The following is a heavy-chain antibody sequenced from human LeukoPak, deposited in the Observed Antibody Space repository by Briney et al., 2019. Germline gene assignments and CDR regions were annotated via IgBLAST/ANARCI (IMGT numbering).Heavy chain of an antibody. D-gene: IGHD3-3*01. CDR1: GFTFSNYW. CDR2: IRQDGSEK. Sequence: GGSLRLSCAASGFTFSNYWMSWVRQAPGKGLEWVANIRQDGSEKYSVDSVKGRFTISRDIAKNTLYLQMNSLRAEDTGAYYCAKDHYWSIDYWGRGTLVTVSS. J-gene: IGHJ4*02. V-gene: IGHV3-7*01. CDR3: AKDHYWSIDY.